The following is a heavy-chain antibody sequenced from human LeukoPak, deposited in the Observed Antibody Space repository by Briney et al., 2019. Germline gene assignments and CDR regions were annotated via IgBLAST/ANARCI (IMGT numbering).Heavy chain of an antibody. V-gene: IGHV3-7*04. D-gene: IGHD4-17*01. CDR2: IQQDGSEK. Sequence: GGSLRLSCAASGFTFSNYCMTWGRQAPGKGREWVANIQQDGSEKSYVDSVKGRFTISRDNAKNSLYLQMNSLRAEDTAVYYCARSPTVTTGNDAFDIWGQGTMVTVCS. CDR3: ARSPTVTTGNDAFDI. J-gene: IGHJ3*02. CDR1: GFTFSNYC.